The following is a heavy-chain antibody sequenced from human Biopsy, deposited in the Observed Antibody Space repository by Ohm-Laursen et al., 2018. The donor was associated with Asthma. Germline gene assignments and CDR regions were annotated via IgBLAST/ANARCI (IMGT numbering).Heavy chain of an antibody. Sequence: SVKVSCNAPGGTFSNFAISWVRQAPGQGLEWLGGIMTVFGTTNYAQKFQGRVTITADESMSTAYMEVTSLRSEDTAIYYCARCQVGYSSGWSLLLKKIYYPGMDVWGQGTAVTVSS. CDR2: IMTVFGTT. D-gene: IGHD6-19*01. J-gene: IGHJ6*02. CDR3: ARCQVGYSSGWSLLLKKIYYPGMDV. CDR1: GGTFSNFA. V-gene: IGHV1-69*13.